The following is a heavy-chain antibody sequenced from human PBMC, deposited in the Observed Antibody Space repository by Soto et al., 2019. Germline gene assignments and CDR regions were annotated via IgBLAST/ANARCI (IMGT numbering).Heavy chain of an antibody. V-gene: IGHV1-18*01. D-gene: IGHD3-10*01. J-gene: IGHJ4*02. CDR1: GYMFNTYG. CDR2: ISVYNGNI. CDR3: ARTYGSGDYFLPFEY. Sequence: QVQLLQSGAEVKKPGASVKVSCKASGYMFNTYGITWVRQAPGKGLEWMGWISVYNGNIDYAQKFDVRVTMTIDTSTSTASMELKSLTSDDTAVYYCARTYGSGDYFLPFEYWGQGTTVSVSS.